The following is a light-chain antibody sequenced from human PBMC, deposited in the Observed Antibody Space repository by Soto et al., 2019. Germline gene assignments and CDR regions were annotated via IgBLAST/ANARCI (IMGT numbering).Light chain of an antibody. CDR1: NNDIGGYNY. CDR3: SSYTSSATYV. V-gene: IGLV2-14*01. CDR2: ELT. J-gene: IGLJ1*01. Sequence: QSVLTQPASVSGSPGQSITISCTGTNNDIGGYNYVSWYQQHPGKAPKLVIYELTNRPSGVSNRFSGSKSGNTASLTISGFQAEDEADYYCSSYTSSATYVFGPGTKVTVL.